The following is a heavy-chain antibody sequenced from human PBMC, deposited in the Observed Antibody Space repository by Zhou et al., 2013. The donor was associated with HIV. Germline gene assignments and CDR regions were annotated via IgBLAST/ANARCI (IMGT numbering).Heavy chain of an antibody. Sequence: EVQLVVSGGGLVQSGGSLRLSCAASGLSLSGNCIHWVRQAPGKGPVWVSRICSDGQYTGYADSVEGRFTVSRDNAQNTLYLQMNSLRVDDTATYYCVRDFDVGTDLWGQGTLVTVSS. CDR1: GLSLSGNC. V-gene: IGHV3-74*01. CDR3: VRDFDVGTDL. CDR2: ICSDGQYT. J-gene: IGHJ4*02. D-gene: IGHD1-26*01.